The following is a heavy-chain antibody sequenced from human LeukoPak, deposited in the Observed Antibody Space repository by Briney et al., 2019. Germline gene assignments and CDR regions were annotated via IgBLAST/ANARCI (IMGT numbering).Heavy chain of an antibody. CDR3: ARGRTGYSSGWYPY. V-gene: IGHV4-34*01. D-gene: IGHD6-19*01. J-gene: IGHJ4*02. Sequence: GSLRLSCAASGFTFSNAWMSWVRQPPGKGLEWIGEINHSGSTNYNPSLKSRVTISVDTSKNQFSLKLSSVTAADTAVYYCARGRTGYSSGWYPYWGQGTLVTVSS. CDR1: GFTFSNAW. CDR2: INHSGST.